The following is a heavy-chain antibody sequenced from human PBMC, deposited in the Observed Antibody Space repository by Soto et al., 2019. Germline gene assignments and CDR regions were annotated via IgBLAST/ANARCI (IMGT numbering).Heavy chain of an antibody. J-gene: IGHJ6*02. CDR3: ARDSERYYDFWSGYYSYYYGMDV. V-gene: IGHV3-74*01. CDR1: GFTFSSYW. CDR2: INSDGSST. D-gene: IGHD3-3*01. Sequence: EVPLVESGGGLVQPGGSLRLSCAASGFTFSSYWMHWVRQAPGKGLVWVSRINSDGSSTSYADSVKGRFTISRDNAKNTLYLQMNSLRAEDTAVYYCARDSERYYDFWSGYYSYYYGMDVWGQGTTVTVSS.